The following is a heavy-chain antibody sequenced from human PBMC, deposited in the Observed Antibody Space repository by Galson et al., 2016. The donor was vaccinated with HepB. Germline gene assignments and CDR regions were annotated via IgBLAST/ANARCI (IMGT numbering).Heavy chain of an antibody. Sequence: QSGAEVKRPGESLTISCKGSGYTFTSSWIGWVRQMPGKGLEWVGVIFPRDSDTKYSPSFQGPVTISADNSISTAYLQWSSLKASDTAIYYCARRAAAGQENCGYWGQGTLVTVSS. D-gene: IGHD6-13*01. V-gene: IGHV5-51*01. CDR2: IFPRDSDT. CDR3: ARRAAAGQENCGY. J-gene: IGHJ4*02. CDR1: GYTFTSSW.